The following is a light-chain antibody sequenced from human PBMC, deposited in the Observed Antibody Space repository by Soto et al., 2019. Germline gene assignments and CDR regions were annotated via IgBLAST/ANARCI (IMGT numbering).Light chain of an antibody. Sequence: QSALTQPRSVSGSPGQSVTISCTGTSSDVGGYNFVSWYQHHPGKAPKLIIYNVIQRPSGVPDRFSASKSDNTASLTISGLQAVDEADYYCCSYAGSYTYVFGTGTKVTVL. CDR2: NVI. J-gene: IGLJ1*01. V-gene: IGLV2-11*01. CDR3: CSYAGSYTYV. CDR1: SSDVGGYNF.